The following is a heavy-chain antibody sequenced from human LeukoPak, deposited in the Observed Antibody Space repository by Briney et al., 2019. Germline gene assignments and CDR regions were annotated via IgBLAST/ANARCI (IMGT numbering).Heavy chain of an antibody. D-gene: IGHD6-19*01. CDR3: GKTTTGYSSGQKPAWPVDY. CDR2: IFGSGGSA. J-gene: IGHJ4*02. Sequence: GGSLRLSCEASGFTFGSYAMYWVRQAPGKGLEWVAGIFGSGGSAHYADSAKGRFTISRDNSKITVYLQINSLRAEDTAVYYCGKTTTGYSSGQKPAWPVDYWGQGTLVTVSS. CDR1: GFTFGSYA. V-gene: IGHV3-23*01.